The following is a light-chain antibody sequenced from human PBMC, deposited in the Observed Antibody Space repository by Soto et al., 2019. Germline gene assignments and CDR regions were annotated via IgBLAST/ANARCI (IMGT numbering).Light chain of an antibody. CDR1: QNINNY. CDR2: DAS. J-gene: IGKJ3*01. CDR3: QQSYSSPFT. V-gene: IGKV1-39*01. Sequence: DIQMTQSPSSLSASVGDRVTITCQASQNINNYLNWYQQKPGRAPKLLIYDASNLEAGVPSRFSGSGSGTDFTLTISSLQPEDFATYYCQQSYSSPFTFGPGTKVDI.